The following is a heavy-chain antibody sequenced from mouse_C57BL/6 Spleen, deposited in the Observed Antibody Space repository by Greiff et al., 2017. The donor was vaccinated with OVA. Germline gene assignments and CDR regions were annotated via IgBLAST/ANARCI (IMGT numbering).Heavy chain of an antibody. D-gene: IGHD1-1*01. CDR3: ARGGDYYYYGSRLYFDV. Sequence: EVQLQQSGPELVKPGASVKISCKASGYSFTDYNMNWVKQSNGKSLEWIGVINPNNGTTSYNQKFKGKATLTVDKSSSTAYMQLNSLTSEDSAVYYCARGGDYYYYGSRLYFDVWGTGTTVTVSS. J-gene: IGHJ1*03. CDR1: GYSFTDYN. V-gene: IGHV1-39*01. CDR2: INPNNGTT.